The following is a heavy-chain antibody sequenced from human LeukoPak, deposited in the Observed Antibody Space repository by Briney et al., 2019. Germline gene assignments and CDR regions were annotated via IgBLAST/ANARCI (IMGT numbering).Heavy chain of an antibody. V-gene: IGHV1-18*01. D-gene: IGHD6-13*01. CDR1: GYTFTSYG. Sequence: GASVKVSCKASGYTFTSYGISWVRQAPGQGLEWMGWISAYNGNTNYSQKLQGRVTMTTDTSTSTAYMELRSLRAEDTAVYYCAXGXGIADPFDYWGQGTLVTVSS. CDR3: AXGXGIADPFDY. J-gene: IGHJ4*02. CDR2: ISAYNGNT.